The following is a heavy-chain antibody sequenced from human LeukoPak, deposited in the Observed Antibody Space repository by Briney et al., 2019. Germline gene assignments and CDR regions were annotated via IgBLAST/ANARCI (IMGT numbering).Heavy chain of an antibody. Sequence: GGSLRLSCAASGFTFSSYGMHWVRQAPGKGLEWVAFIRYDGSNKYYADSVKGRFTISRDNSKNTLYLQMNSLRAEDTAVYYCAKDRDYGPSIAARPGAFDYWGQGTLVTVSS. CDR1: GFTFSSYG. V-gene: IGHV3-30*02. D-gene: IGHD6-6*01. J-gene: IGHJ4*02. CDR2: IRYDGSNK. CDR3: AKDRDYGPSIAARPGAFDY.